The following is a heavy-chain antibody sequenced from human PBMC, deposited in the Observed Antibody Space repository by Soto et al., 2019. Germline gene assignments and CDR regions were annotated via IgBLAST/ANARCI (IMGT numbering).Heavy chain of an antibody. D-gene: IGHD2-15*01. CDR1: GFTFSTYS. Sequence: GGSLRLSCAASGFTFSTYSMNWVRQAPGQGLEWISYISRSSSTIYYADSVKGRFTISRDDAKNSLYLQMNSLRAEDTAVYYCAKDGDCSGGSCYPPGPWGQGTLVTVSS. CDR3: AKDGDCSGGSCYPPGP. J-gene: IGHJ5*02. CDR2: ISRSSSTI. V-gene: IGHV3-48*01.